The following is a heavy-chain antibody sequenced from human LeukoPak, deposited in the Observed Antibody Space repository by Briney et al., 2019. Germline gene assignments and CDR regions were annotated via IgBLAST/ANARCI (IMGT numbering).Heavy chain of an antibody. CDR1: GFTFSSYA. CDR2: ISGSGGST. D-gene: IGHD3-10*01. J-gene: IGHJ6*02. CDR3: ARSEVVRGVLSYYYYGMDV. Sequence: GGSLRLSCAASGFTFSSYAMSWVRQAPGKGLEWVSAISGSGGSTYYADSVKGRFTISRDNSKNTLYLQMNSLRAEDTAVYYCARSEVVRGVLSYYYYGMDVWGQGTTVTVSS. V-gene: IGHV3-23*01.